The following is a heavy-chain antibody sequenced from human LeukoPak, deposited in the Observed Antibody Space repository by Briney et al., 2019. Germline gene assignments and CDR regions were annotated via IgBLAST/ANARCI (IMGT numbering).Heavy chain of an antibody. D-gene: IGHD3-22*01. CDR2: IIPIFGTA. CDR1: GGTFSSYA. V-gene: IGHV1-69*05. Sequence: SVKVSCKASGGTFSSYAISWVRQAPGQGLEWMGGIIPIFGTANYAQKFQGGVTITTDESTSTAYMELSSLRSEDTAVYYCARAHYYDSSGYYTDAFDIWGQGTMVTVSS. CDR3: ARAHYYDSSGYYTDAFDI. J-gene: IGHJ3*02.